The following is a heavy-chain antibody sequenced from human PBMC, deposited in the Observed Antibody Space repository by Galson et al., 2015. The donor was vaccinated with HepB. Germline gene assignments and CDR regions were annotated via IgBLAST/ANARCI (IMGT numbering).Heavy chain of an antibody. CDR3: ARGDYYDSSGYSPFDY. Sequence: SVKVSCKASGYTFTGYYMHWARQAPGQGLEWMGWINPNSGGTNYAQKFQGWVTMTRDTSISTAYMELSRLRSDDTAVYYCARGDYYDSSGYSPFDYWGQGTLVTVSS. CDR2: INPNSGGT. V-gene: IGHV1-2*04. CDR1: GYTFTGYY. J-gene: IGHJ4*02. D-gene: IGHD3-22*01.